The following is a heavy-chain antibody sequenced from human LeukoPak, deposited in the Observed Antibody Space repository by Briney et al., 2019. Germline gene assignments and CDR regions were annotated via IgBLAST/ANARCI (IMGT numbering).Heavy chain of an antibody. CDR3: ARIDGPYMGDMVRGVIGVPFDP. CDR1: GYSISSGYY. D-gene: IGHD3-10*01. J-gene: IGHJ5*02. Sequence: SETLSLTCTVSGYSISSGYYWGWIRPPPGKGLEWIGSIYHSGSTYYNPSLKSRVTVSVDTSKNQFSLKLSSVTAADTAVYYCARIDGPYMGDMVRGVIGVPFDPWGQGTLVTVSS. V-gene: IGHV4-38-2*02. CDR2: IYHSGST.